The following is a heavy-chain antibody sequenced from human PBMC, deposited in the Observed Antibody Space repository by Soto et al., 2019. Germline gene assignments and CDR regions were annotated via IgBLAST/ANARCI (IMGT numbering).Heavy chain of an antibody. V-gene: IGHV1-8*01. D-gene: IGHD6-19*01. Sequence: QVQLVQSGAEVKKPGASVKVSCKASGYTFTSYDINWVRQATGQGLEWMGWMNPNSGNTGSAQKFQVRVTMTRNTSISTAYMELSSLRSEDTAVYYCAGDHSSGWYGPYYYYGMDVWGQGTTVTVSS. CDR2: MNPNSGNT. CDR3: AGDHSSGWYGPYYYYGMDV. J-gene: IGHJ6*02. CDR1: GYTFTSYD.